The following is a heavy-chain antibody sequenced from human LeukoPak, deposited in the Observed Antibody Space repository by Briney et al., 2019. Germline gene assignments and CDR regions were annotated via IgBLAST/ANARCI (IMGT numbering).Heavy chain of an antibody. D-gene: IGHD5-18*01. CDR3: AKTIQLWLGYYFDY. J-gene: IGHJ4*02. Sequence: GGSLRLSCAASGFTFSNYAINWVRQAPGKGLEWVSAISGSGGSTYYADSVKGRFTISRDNSKNTLYLQMNSLRAEDTAVYYCAKTIQLWLGYYFDYWGQGTLVTVSS. CDR1: GFTFSNYA. V-gene: IGHV3-23*01. CDR2: ISGSGGST.